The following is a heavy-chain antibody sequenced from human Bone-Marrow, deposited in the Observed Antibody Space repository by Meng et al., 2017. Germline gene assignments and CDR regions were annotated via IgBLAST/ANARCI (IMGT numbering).Heavy chain of an antibody. D-gene: IGHD3-22*01. CDR3: ARIPFDTSGYHEECYFDL. J-gene: IGHJ2*01. Sequence: SEILSLTCTVSGGSIISHTHYWGWIRQPPGKGLEWIGNIYYTGSTYYSPSLTSRVTVSVDTSKDQFSLKLTSVTAADTAVYHCARIPFDTSGYHEECYFDLWGRGALVTVSS. CDR1: GGSIISHTHY. V-gene: IGHV4-39*07. CDR2: IYYTGST.